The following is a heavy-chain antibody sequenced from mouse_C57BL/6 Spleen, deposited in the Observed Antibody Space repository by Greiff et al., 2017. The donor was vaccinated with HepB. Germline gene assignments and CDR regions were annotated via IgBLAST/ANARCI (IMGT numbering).Heavy chain of an antibody. V-gene: IGHV1-66*01. CDR1: GYSFTSYY. CDR2: IYPGSGNT. CDR3: ARWLLDYYAMDY. Sequence: VQLQQSGPELVKPGASVKISCKASGYSFTSYYIHWVKQRPGQGLEWIGWIYPGSGNTKYNEKFKGKATLTADTSSSTAYMQLSSLTSEDSAVYYCARWLLDYYAMDYWGQGTSVTVSS. J-gene: IGHJ4*01. D-gene: IGHD2-3*01.